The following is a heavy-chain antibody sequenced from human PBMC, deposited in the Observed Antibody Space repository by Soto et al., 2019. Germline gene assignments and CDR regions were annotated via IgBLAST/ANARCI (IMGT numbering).Heavy chain of an antibody. CDR1: GFTFSSYA. CDR2: ISGSGGST. Sequence: EVQLLESGGGLVQPGGSLRLSCAASGFTFSSYAMSWVRQAPGKGLEWVSAISGSGGSTYYADSVKGRFTISRDNSKNTLYLQMNSLRAEDAAVYYCAKYSSGWYYFDYWGQGTLVTVSS. D-gene: IGHD6-19*01. J-gene: IGHJ4*02. V-gene: IGHV3-23*01. CDR3: AKYSSGWYYFDY.